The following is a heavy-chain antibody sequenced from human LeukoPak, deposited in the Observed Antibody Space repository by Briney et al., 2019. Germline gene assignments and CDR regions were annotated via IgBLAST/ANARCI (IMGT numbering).Heavy chain of an antibody. CDR1: GYTFTSYD. Sequence: GASVKVSCKASGYTFTSYDINWVRQATGQGLEWMGWMNPNSGNTGYAQKFQGRVTMTRDTSTSTVYMELSSLRSEDTAVYYCARVAWDGYSFGYWGQGALVTVSS. V-gene: IGHV1-8*01. D-gene: IGHD5-24*01. CDR2: MNPNSGNT. CDR3: ARVAWDGYSFGY. J-gene: IGHJ4*02.